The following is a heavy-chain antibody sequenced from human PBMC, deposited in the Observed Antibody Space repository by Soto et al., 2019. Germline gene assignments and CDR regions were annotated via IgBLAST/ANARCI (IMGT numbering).Heavy chain of an antibody. CDR2: ISESGVYT. J-gene: IGHJ3*01. CDR3: AKETSPNTYYAFDF. CDR1: GFTFSTYA. Sequence: PGGSLRLSCTASGFTFSTYAMSWVRQAPGEGLGWVSSISESGVYTDYAGSVKGRFTISRDNSKNTLYVQMTSLRAEDTAVYYCAKETSPNTYYAFDFWGQGTLVTVSS. D-gene: IGHD2-8*01. V-gene: IGHV3-23*01.